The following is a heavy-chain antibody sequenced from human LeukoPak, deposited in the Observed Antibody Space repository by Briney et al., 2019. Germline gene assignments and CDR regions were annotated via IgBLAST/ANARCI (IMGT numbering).Heavy chain of an antibody. V-gene: IGHV4-34*01. CDR2: INHSGST. Sequence: PSETLSLTCAVYGGSFSGYYWSWIRQPPGKGLEWIGEINHSGSTNYNPSLKSRVTISVDTSKNQFSLKLSSVTAADTVVYYCARRVTVTTLRYFDYWGQGTLVTVSS. CDR1: GGSFSGYY. D-gene: IGHD4-17*01. J-gene: IGHJ4*02. CDR3: ARRVTVTTLRYFDY.